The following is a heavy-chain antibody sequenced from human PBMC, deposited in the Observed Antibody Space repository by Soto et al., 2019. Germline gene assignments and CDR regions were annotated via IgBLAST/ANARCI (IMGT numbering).Heavy chain of an antibody. Sequence: GASVKVSCKASGYTFTSYGISWVRQAPGQGLEWMGWISAYNGDTNYAQKLQGRVTMTTDTSTSTAYMELSSLRSEDTAVYYCARETRYFDWLSRFDPWGQGTLVTVSS. V-gene: IGHV1-18*01. CDR3: ARETRYFDWLSRFDP. D-gene: IGHD3-9*01. J-gene: IGHJ5*02. CDR1: GYTFTSYG. CDR2: ISAYNGDT.